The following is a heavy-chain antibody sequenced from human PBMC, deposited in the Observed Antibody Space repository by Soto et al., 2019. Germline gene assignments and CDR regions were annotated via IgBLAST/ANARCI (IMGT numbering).Heavy chain of an antibody. CDR1: GFTFSSYW. J-gene: IGHJ6*02. V-gene: IGHV3-74*01. CDR3: TRSPYYYGMDV. CDR2: INSDGSST. Sequence: QPGGSLRLSCAASGFTFSSYWVLWVRQAPGKGLVWVSLINSDGSSTTYADSVKGRFTISRDNAKNTLYLQMNILRAEDTAVYYCTRSPYYYGMDVWGQGTSVTASS.